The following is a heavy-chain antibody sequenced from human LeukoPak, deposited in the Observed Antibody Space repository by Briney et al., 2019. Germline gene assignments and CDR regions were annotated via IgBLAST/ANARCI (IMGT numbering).Heavy chain of an antibody. CDR2: VYYSGGT. Sequence: PSETLSLTCTVSGGSISSSQYYWGWIRPPPGKGLVWIGSVYYSGGTYYNPSLKSRVTISVDTSKNQFSLKLSSVTAADTAVYYCARSNYQGSRGIIDHWGQGALVTVSS. J-gene: IGHJ4*02. CDR1: GGSISSSQYY. D-gene: IGHD3-22*01. V-gene: IGHV4-39*01. CDR3: ARSNYQGSRGIIDH.